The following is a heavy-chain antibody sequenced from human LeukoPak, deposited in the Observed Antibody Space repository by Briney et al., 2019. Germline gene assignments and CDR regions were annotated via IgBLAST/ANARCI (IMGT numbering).Heavy chain of an antibody. V-gene: IGHV3-73*01. Sequence: GGSLRLSCVTSGFTFSGSAMHWVRQASGKGLEWVARIRSKANDHATGYTDSVKGRFIISRDDSKNTAYLQMNSLRTEDSAVYYCTRRPTPASKAPDSTFGYWGQGNRVTVSS. D-gene: IGHD2-21*01. CDR3: TRRPTPASKAPDSTFGY. J-gene: IGHJ4*02. CDR1: GFTFSGSA. CDR2: IRSKANDHAT.